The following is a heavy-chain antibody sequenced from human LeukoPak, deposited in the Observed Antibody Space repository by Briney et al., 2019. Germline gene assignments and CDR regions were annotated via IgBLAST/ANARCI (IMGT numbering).Heavy chain of an antibody. CDR1: GFTFSSYG. CDR2: ISGSGGST. D-gene: IGHD3-16*02. J-gene: IGHJ4*02. CDR3: AKEQSVSRVWGSYRISVDY. Sequence: GGSLRLSCAASGFTFSSYGKSWVCQAPGQGLGWVSAISGSGGSTYYADSVKGRFTISRDNPKNTLYLQMNSLRADDTAVYYCAKEQSVSRVWGSYRISVDYWGQGTLVTVSS. V-gene: IGHV3-23*01.